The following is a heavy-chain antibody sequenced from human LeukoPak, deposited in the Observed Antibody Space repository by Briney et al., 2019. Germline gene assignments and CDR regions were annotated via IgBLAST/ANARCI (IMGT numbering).Heavy chain of an antibody. Sequence: PGRSLRLSCAASGFTFGDYALSRVRQAPGKGLEWVGFIRSKTYGGAADYGASVRGRFTIYRDDSKSIAYLQMNSLEIEDTAVYYCARVGIAIIGRDPVDYWGQGTLVTVSS. J-gene: IGHJ4*02. CDR2: IRSKTYGGAA. D-gene: IGHD2-21*01. V-gene: IGHV3-49*04. CDR1: GFTFGDYA. CDR3: ARVGIAIIGRDPVDY.